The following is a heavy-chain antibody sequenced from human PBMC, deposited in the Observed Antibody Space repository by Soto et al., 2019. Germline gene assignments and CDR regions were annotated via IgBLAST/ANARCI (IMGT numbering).Heavy chain of an antibody. CDR3: ARGGGPLLLWPQYYYYGMDV. CDR2: IIPIFGTA. V-gene: IGHV1-69*01. Sequence: QVQLVQSGAEVKKPGSSVKVSCKASGGTFSSYAISWVRQAPGQGLEWMGGIIPIFGTANYAQKFQGRVTITADESTSTAYMELSSLRSEDTAVYYCARGGGPLLLWPQYYYYGMDVWGQGTTVTVSS. D-gene: IGHD3-10*01. J-gene: IGHJ6*02. CDR1: GGTFSSYA.